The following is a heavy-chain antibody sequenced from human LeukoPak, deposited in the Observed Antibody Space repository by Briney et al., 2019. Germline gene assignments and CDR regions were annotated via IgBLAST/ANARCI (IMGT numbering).Heavy chain of an antibody. CDR1: GFTFSSYW. J-gene: IGHJ5*02. CDR3: ARVGLGVGSGRKASGLDP. CDR2: INQDGSEK. Sequence: GGSLRLSCAASGFTFSSYWMSWVRQAPGKGLEWVANINQDGSEKYYVDSVKGRFTISRDNTKNSLYLQMNSLRAEDTAVYYCARVGLGVGSGRKASGLDPWGQGTLVTVSS. D-gene: IGHD3-10*01. V-gene: IGHV3-7*01.